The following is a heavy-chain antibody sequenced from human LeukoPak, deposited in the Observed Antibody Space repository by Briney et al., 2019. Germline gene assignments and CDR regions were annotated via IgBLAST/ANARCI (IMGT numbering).Heavy chain of an antibody. CDR3: ARDPSYYDSSGYLN. J-gene: IGHJ4*02. CDR2: ISYDGSNK. Sequence: GRSLRLSCAASGFTFSSYAMHWVRQAPGKGLEWVAVISYDGSNKYYADSVKGRFTISRDNSKNTLYLQMNSLGAEDTAVYYCARDPSYYDSSGYLNWGQGTLVTVSS. D-gene: IGHD3-22*01. V-gene: IGHV3-30-3*01. CDR1: GFTFSSYA.